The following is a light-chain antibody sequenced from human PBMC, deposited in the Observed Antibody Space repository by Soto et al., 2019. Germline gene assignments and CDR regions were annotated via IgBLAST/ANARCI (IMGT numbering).Light chain of an antibody. CDR3: QQYSSSRT. Sequence: DIVLTQSPGTLSLSPGERATLSCRASQSVSDNLAWYQQKPGQAPRLLIYGGSSRATGIPVRFSGSGSETDFTLTITRLEPEDFAVYYCQQYSSSRTFGQGTKVDIK. CDR2: GGS. CDR1: QSVSDN. V-gene: IGKV3-20*01. J-gene: IGKJ1*01.